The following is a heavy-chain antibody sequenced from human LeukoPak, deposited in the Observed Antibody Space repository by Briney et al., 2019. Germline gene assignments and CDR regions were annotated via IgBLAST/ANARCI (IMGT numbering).Heavy chain of an antibody. D-gene: IGHD6-13*01. CDR2: IYHSGST. J-gene: IGHJ4*02. CDR3: ARLFSAYSSSWRTGDY. Sequence: SGTLSLTCAVSGGSISSRNWWSWVRQPPGKGLEWIGEIYHSGSTNYNPSLKSRVTMSVDQSKNHFSLKLNSVTAADTAVYYCARLFSAYSSSWRTGDYWGQGTLVTVSS. V-gene: IGHV4-4*02. CDR1: GGSISSRNW.